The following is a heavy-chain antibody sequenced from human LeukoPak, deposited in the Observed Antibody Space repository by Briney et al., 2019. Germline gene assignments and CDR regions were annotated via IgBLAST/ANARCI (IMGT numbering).Heavy chain of an antibody. D-gene: IGHD3-9*01. Sequence: ASVKVSCKASGYTFTSYAMHWVRQAPGQRLEWMGWINAGNGNTKYSQEFQGRVTITRDTSASTAYMELSSLKASDTAMYYCARLDYVYDTLTGSYGSAYYFDYWGQGTLVTVSS. CDR3: ARLDYVYDTLTGSYGSAYYFDY. V-gene: IGHV1-3*03. J-gene: IGHJ4*02. CDR1: GYTFTSYA. CDR2: INAGNGNT.